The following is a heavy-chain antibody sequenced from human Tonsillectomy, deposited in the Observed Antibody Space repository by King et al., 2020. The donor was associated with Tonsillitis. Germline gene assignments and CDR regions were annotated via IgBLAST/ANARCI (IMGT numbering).Heavy chain of an antibody. Sequence: TLKESGPTLVKPTQTLTLTCTFSGFSLSTSGVGVGWIRQPPGKALEWLAVIYWNDEKPYSPSLKNRLTITKDTSKNQLVLTMTDMDPVDTGTYYCAFTIAKAGRHYFGMDVWGQGTTVTVSS. V-gene: IGHV2-5*01. D-gene: IGHD6-13*01. CDR2: IYWNDEK. CDR3: AFTIAKAGRHYFGMDV. CDR1: GFSLSTSGVG. J-gene: IGHJ6*02.